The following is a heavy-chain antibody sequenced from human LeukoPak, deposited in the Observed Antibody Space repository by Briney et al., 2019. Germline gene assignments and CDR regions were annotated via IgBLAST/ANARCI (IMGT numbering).Heavy chain of an antibody. CDR2: IYYSGST. V-gene: IGHV4-59*01. CDR1: GGSISSYY. D-gene: IGHD6-13*01. J-gene: IGHJ4*02. Sequence: SETLSLTCTVSGGSISSYYWSWIRQPPGKGLEWIGYIYYSGSTNYNPSLKSRVTISVDTSKNQFSLKLSSVTAADTAVYYCARGSIAAAGFPLDYWGQGTLVTVSS. CDR3: ARGSIAAAGFPLDY.